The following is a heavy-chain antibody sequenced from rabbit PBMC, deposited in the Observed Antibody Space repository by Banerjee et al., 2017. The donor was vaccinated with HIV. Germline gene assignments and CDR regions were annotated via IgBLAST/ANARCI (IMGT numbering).Heavy chain of an antibody. J-gene: IGHJ4*01. CDR1: GFSLSSYY. Sequence: QSLEESGGDLVKPGASLTLSCKASGFSLSSYYMCWVRQAPGKGLEWIACIHAGSSGTSYYASWAKGRFTISKASSTTVTLQMTSLTGADTATYFCARQSSGSGADFNLWGQGTLVTVS. CDR2: IHAGSSGTS. CDR3: ARQSSGSGADFNL. D-gene: IGHD1-1*01. V-gene: IGHV1S40*01.